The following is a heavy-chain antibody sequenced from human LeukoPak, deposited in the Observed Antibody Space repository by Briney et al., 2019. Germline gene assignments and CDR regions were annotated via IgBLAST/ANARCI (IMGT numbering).Heavy chain of an antibody. CDR1: GYTLTELS. D-gene: IGHD2-2*03. V-gene: IGHV1-24*01. J-gene: IGHJ4*02. Sequence: ASVKVPCKVSGYTLTELSMHWVRQAPGKGLEWMGGFDPEDGETIYAQKFQGRVTMTEDTSTDTAYMELSSLRSEDTAVYYCATGVKYDDGYLFPRDWGQGTLVTVSS. CDR3: ATGVKYDDGYLFPRD. CDR2: FDPEDGET.